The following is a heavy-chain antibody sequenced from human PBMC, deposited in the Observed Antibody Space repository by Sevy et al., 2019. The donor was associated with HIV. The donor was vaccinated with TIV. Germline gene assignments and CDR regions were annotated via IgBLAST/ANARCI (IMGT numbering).Heavy chain of an antibody. CDR1: GFTFSTYA. J-gene: IGHJ4*02. Sequence: GGSLRLSCAASGFTFSTYAMHGVRQAPGKGLEWVAVISYDGSNTYYADSVKGRFTISRDSSKNTLYLQMNSLRAEDTAVYFCARDGGYDSRGYDLSNYWGQGTLVTVSS. D-gene: IGHD3-22*01. CDR3: ARDGGYDSRGYDLSNY. CDR2: ISYDGSNT. V-gene: IGHV3-30*04.